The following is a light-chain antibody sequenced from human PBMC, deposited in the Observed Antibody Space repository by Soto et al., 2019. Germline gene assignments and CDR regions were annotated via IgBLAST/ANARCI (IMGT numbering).Light chain of an antibody. Sequence: DIQMTQSPSSLSASVGDRVTITCRASQSISGYLNWYQQKPGKAPKLLIYAASSLQSGVPSRFSGSGSGTDFTLTISSLQPEDVATYYCQQIYSTPPTFGQGTKVEIK. CDR3: QQIYSTPPT. V-gene: IGKV1-39*01. CDR2: AAS. CDR1: QSISGY. J-gene: IGKJ1*01.